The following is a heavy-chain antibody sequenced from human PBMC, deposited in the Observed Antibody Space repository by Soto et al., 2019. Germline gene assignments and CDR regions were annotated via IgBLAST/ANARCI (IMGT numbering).Heavy chain of an antibody. CDR1: GFTFSSYA. D-gene: IGHD3-10*01. Sequence: PGGSLILSCAASGFTFSSYAMHWVRQAPGKGLEWVAVISYDGSNKYYADSVKGRFTISRDNSKNTLYLQMNSLRAEDTAVYYCARDPRESLLWCGDARGMDVWGQGTTVTVSS. J-gene: IGHJ6*02. CDR2: ISYDGSNK. CDR3: ARDPRESLLWCGDARGMDV. V-gene: IGHV3-30-3*01.